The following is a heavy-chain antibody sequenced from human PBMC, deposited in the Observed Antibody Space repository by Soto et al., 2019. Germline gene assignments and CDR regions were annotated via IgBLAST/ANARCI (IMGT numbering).Heavy chain of an antibody. CDR2: IYYSGST. CDR1: GLTISSSSYY. J-gene: IGHJ6*02. CDR3: ASSYYGSGSYQGYYYYYGMDV. Sequence: SETLSLTCSVSGLTISSSSYYWGWFRQPPGKGLEWSGSIYYSGSTYYNPSLKSRVTISVDTSKNQFSLKLSSVTAADTAVYYCASSYYGSGSYQGYYYYYGMDVWGQGTRVTVSS. D-gene: IGHD3-10*01. V-gene: IGHV4-39*01.